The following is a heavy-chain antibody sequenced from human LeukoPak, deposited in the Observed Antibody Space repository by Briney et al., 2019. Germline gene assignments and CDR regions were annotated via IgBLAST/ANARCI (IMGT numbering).Heavy chain of an antibody. CDR1: GGSFTDYY. J-gene: IGHJ4*02. D-gene: IGHD6-6*01. CDR2: INHRGST. Sequence: KPSETLSLTCAVYGGSFTDYYWSWIRQPPGKGLEWIGEINHRGSTNYNSSLKSRVTISVDRSKNQFSLKLTSVTAADTAVYFCARVPHTTSSIDYWGQGAPVTVSS. CDR3: ARVPHTTSSIDY. V-gene: IGHV4-34*01.